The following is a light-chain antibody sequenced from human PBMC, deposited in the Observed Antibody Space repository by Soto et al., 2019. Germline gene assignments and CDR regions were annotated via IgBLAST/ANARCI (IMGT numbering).Light chain of an antibody. CDR1: SSDVGGYNY. J-gene: IGLJ3*02. CDR3: SSYVGGDFLV. CDR2: EVS. V-gene: IGLV2-8*01. Sequence: QSALTQPPSASGSPGQSVTISCTGTSSDVGGYNYVSWYQHHPGKVPKLMIYEVSKRPSGVPHRFSGSKSGNTASLTVSGLQPEDEADYYCSSYVGGDFLVFGGGTKLTVL.